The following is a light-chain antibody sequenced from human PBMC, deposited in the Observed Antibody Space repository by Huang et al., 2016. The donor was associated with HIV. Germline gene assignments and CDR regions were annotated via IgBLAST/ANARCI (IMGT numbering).Light chain of an antibody. CDR3: HQRSSWPPVT. CDR1: QSVSNY. CDR2: DTS. V-gene: IGKV3-11*01. J-gene: IGKJ5*01. Sequence: EIVLTQSPATLSLSPGERATLSCGSSQSVSNYLAWFQQKPGQAPRLLIYDTSNRAPGTPARFSGSGSGTDFSLTISSLEPEDFAVYYCHQRSSWPPVTFGQGTRLDIK.